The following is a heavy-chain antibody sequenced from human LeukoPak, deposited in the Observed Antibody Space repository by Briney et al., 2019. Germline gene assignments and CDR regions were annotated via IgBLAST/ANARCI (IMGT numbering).Heavy chain of an antibody. CDR2: LSSDVSYV. J-gene: IGHJ4*02. Sequence: NPGGSLRLSCAASGFTFSNYWMSWVRQTPGKGLEWVSTLSSDVSYVYYSDSVKGRFTISRDNGRNSLYLQMNSLRPDDTGVYYCARDLRGPGSLASDDWDWGQGTLVTVSS. D-gene: IGHD3-10*01. V-gene: IGHV3-21*06. CDR3: ARDLRGPGSLASDDWD. CDR1: GFTFSNYW.